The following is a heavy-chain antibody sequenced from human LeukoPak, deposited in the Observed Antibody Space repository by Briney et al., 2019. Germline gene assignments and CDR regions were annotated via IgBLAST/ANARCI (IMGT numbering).Heavy chain of an antibody. CDR3: ARGPGFGVVFSPLDFDY. V-gene: IGHV1-46*03. Sequence: GASVKVSCKASGYTSTSYYMHWVRQAPGQGLEWMGIINPSGGSTSYAQKFQGRVTMTRDTSTSTVYMELSSLRSEDTAVYYCARGPGFGVVFSPLDFDYWGQGTLVTVSS. J-gene: IGHJ4*02. CDR1: GYTSTSYY. D-gene: IGHD3-3*01. CDR2: INPSGGST.